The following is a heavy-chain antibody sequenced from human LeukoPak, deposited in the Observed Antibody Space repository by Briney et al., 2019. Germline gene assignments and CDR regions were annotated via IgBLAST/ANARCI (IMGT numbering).Heavy chain of an antibody. J-gene: IGHJ4*02. CDR1: GFTFSSYS. D-gene: IGHD3-10*01. V-gene: IGHV3-21*01. CDR3: AKESVWFGESNPFDY. CDR2: ISSNSSYI. Sequence: GGSLRLSCAASGFTFSSYSMNWVRQAPGKGLEWVSFISSNSSYIYYADSVKDRFTISRDNAKNSLYLQMNSLRAEDTAVYYCAKESVWFGESNPFDYWGQGTLVTVSS.